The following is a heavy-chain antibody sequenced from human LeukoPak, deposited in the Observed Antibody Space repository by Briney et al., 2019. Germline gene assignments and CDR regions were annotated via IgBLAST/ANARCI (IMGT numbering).Heavy chain of an antibody. D-gene: IGHD6-13*01. V-gene: IGHV3-21*01. Sequence: AGGSLRLSCAASGFTFSSYSMNWVRQAPGKGLEWVSSISSSSSYIYYADSVKGRFTISRDNAKNSLYLQMNSLRAEDTAVYYCARDKWIAAAGISYWGQGTLVTVSS. CDR2: ISSSSSYI. J-gene: IGHJ4*02. CDR1: GFTFSSYS. CDR3: ARDKWIAAAGISY.